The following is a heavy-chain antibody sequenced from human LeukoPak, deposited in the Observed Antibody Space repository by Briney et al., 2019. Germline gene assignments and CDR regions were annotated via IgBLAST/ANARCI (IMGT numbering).Heavy chain of an antibody. CDR2: ISSRSIYI. V-gene: IGHV3-21*01. CDR1: GLPFINYT. J-gene: IGHJ5*02. Sequence: GGSLRLSCAASGLPFINYTLNWVRQAPGKGLEWISSISSRSIYIYYADSVKGRFTISKDNAKNSLYLQMNSLRAEDTAVYYCARAQVGYNWFDPWGPGTLVTVSS. CDR3: ARAQVGYNWFDP. D-gene: IGHD1-26*01.